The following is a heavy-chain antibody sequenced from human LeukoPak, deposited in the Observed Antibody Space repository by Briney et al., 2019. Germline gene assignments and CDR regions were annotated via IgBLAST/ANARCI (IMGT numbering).Heavy chain of an antibody. CDR1: GGTFSSYA. J-gene: IGHJ4*02. V-gene: IGHV1-69*05. D-gene: IGHD3-22*01. Sequence: GASVKVSCKASGGTFSSYAISWVRQAPGQGLEWMGGIIPIFGTANYAQKFQGRVTITTDESTSTAYMELSSLRSEDTAVYYCARVGSGYYSFDYWGQGTLVTVSS. CDR3: ARVGSGYYSFDY. CDR2: IIPIFGTA.